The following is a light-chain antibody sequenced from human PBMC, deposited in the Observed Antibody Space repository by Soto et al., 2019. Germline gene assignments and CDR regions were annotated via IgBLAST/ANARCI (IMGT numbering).Light chain of an antibody. V-gene: IGKV1-39*01. CDR1: QSISSY. Sequence: DSQMTQSPSSLSASVGDRVTITCRASQSISSYLNWYQQKPGKVPKLLIFDVSILASGVPSRFSGSGSGTDFTLTISSLEPEDSAVYYCQQRNMWPITFGQGTRLEI. J-gene: IGKJ5*01. CDR3: QQRNMWPIT. CDR2: DVS.